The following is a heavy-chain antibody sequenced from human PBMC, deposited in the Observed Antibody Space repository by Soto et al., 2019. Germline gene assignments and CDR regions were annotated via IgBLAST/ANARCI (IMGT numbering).Heavy chain of an antibody. CDR3: ARDYSIAYGWFDP. CDR1: GGTFSSYT. CDR2: IIPILGIA. Sequence: ASVKVSCKASGGTFSSYTISWVRQAPGQGLEWMGRIIPILGIANYAQKFQGRVTITADKSTSTAYMELSSLRSEDTAVYYCARDYSIAYGWFDPWGQGTLVTVSS. J-gene: IGHJ5*02. V-gene: IGHV1-69*04. D-gene: IGHD4-4*01.